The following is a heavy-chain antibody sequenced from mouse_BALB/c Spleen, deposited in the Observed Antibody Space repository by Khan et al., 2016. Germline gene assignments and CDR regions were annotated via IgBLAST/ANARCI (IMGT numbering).Heavy chain of an antibody. CDR1: GFTFSSYW. Sequence: QLEESGGGLVQPGGSMKLSCVASGFTFSSYWMSWVRQSPEKGLEWVAEIRLKSDNYATHYAESVKGKFTISRDDSKSRLYLQMHSLRAEDTGIYYCTTVVPDYWGQGTTLTVSS. CDR3: TTVVPDY. D-gene: IGHD1-1*01. J-gene: IGHJ2*01. V-gene: IGHV6-6*02. CDR2: IRLKSDNYAT.